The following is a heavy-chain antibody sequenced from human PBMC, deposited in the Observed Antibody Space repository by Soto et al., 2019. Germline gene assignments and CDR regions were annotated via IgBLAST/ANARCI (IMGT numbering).Heavy chain of an antibody. CDR3: ARVEVGATNFFSYYYGMDV. V-gene: IGHV3-33*01. J-gene: IGHJ6*02. CDR1: GFTFSSYG. Sequence: GGSRRLSWAASGFTFSSYGMHWVRQAPGKGLEWVAVIWYDGSNKYYADSVKGRFTISRDNSKNTLYLQMNSLRAEDTAVYYCARVEVGATNFFSYYYGMDVWGQGTTVTVSS. CDR2: IWYDGSNK. D-gene: IGHD1-26*01.